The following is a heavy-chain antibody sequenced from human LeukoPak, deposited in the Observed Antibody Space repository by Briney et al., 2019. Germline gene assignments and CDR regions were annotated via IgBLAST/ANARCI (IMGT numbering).Heavy chain of an antibody. CDR1: GFTFSSNR. CDR3: ARANNSSWHN. CDR2: IKPDGSAE. Sequence: PGGSLRLSCATSGFTFSSNRMSWVRHAPGRGLEWVANIKPDGSAEYYAASVKGRFTVSRDNAKNSLYLQMNSLRVDDTAVYYCARANNSSWHNWGQGTLVTVSS. D-gene: IGHD6-13*01. V-gene: IGHV3-7*01. J-gene: IGHJ4*02.